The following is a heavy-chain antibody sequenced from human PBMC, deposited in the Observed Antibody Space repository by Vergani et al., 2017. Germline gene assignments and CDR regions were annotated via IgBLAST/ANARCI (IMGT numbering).Heavy chain of an antibody. Sequence: QVQLVESGGGVVQPGGSLRLSCAASGFTFSSYGMHWVRQAPGKGLEWVAFIRYGGSNKYYADSVKGRFTISRDNSKNTLYLQMNSLRAEDTAVYYCAKDPYCGGDCYLDYWGQGTLVTVSS. V-gene: IGHV3-30*02. CDR2: IRYGGSNK. CDR1: GFTFSSYG. D-gene: IGHD2-21*01. CDR3: AKDPYCGGDCYLDY. J-gene: IGHJ4*02.